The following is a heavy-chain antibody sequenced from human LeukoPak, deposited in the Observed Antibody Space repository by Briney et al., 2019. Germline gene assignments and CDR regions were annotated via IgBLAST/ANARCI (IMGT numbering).Heavy chain of an antibody. V-gene: IGHV1-2*02. CDR2: IHPNTGRT. CDR3: ARTPVTVIRGVIEDGMDV. CDR1: GYAFTDYY. Sequence: ASAKVSCKPSGYAFTDYYLHWVRQAPGQGLEWMGWIHPNTGRTYYAQKFQGRVTMTRDTSVSTAYMDLSRLGSDDTAVYYCARTPVTVIRGVIEDGMDVWGQGTTVTVSS. D-gene: IGHD3-10*01. J-gene: IGHJ6*02.